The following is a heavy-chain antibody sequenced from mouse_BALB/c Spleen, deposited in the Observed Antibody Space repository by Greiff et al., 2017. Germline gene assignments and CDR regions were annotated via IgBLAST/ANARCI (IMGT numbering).Heavy chain of an antibody. D-gene: IGHD1-2*01. Sequence: EVQGVESGGGLVKPGGSLKLSCAASGFAFSSYDMSWVRQTPEKRLEWVAYISSGGGSTYYPDTVKGRFTISRDNAKNTLYLQMSSLKSEDTAMYYCARQYYGYGAYWGQGTLVTVSA. CDR2: ISSGGGST. V-gene: IGHV5-12-1*01. J-gene: IGHJ3*01. CDR1: GFAFSSYD. CDR3: ARQYYGYGAY.